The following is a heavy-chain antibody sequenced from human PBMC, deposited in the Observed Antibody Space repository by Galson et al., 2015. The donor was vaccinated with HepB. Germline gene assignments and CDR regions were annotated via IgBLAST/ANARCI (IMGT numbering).Heavy chain of an antibody. V-gene: IGHV3-48*02. J-gene: IGHJ3*02. CDR2: ISSSSTNI. CDR1: GFTFSNYP. D-gene: IGHD3-10*01. Sequence: SLRLSCAASGFTFSNYPMQWVRQAPGKGLEWVSQISSSSTNIYYADSVRGRFTISRDNAQNSLYLQMNYLRDEDTAVYYCARDLDYYDSGAYYDAFDIWGQGTMVTVSS. CDR3: ARDLDYYDSGAYYDAFDI.